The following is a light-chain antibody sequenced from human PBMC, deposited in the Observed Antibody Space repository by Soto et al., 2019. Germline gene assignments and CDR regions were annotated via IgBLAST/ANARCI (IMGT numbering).Light chain of an antibody. J-gene: IGLJ2*01. Sequence: QAVVTQEPSLTVSPGGTVTLTCASSTGAVTGGYYPNWFQRKPGQAPRPLIYSTSNKHSWTPARFSGSLLGGKAALTRSGVQPEYEAEYYCLLYYGGAQLIFGGGTKRTVL. CDR2: STS. CDR3: LLYYGGAQLI. V-gene: IGLV7-43*01. CDR1: TGAVTGGYY.